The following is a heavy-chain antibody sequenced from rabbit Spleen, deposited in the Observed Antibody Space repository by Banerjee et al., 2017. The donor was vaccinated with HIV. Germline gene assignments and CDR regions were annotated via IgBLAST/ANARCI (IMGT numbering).Heavy chain of an antibody. CDR3: ARDSGTSFSSYGMVL. CDR2: IDTGGSGFT. V-gene: IGHV1S45*01. D-gene: IGHD8-1*01. CDR1: GFDFSSYYM. J-gene: IGHJ6*01. Sequence: QEQLKESGGGLVQPGGSLKLSCKASGFDFSSYYMSWVRQAPGKGLEWIACIDTGGSGFTYFASWAKGRFTISKTSSTTVTLQVTSLTAAVTATYFCARDSGTSFSSYGMVLWVPGSLVTV.